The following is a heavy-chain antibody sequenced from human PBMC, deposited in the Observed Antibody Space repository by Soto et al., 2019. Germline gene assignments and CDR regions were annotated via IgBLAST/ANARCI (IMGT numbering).Heavy chain of an antibody. CDR3: ARAYDFWSGSYYYYGMDV. V-gene: IGHV4-39*01. CDR2: IYYSGST. D-gene: IGHD3-3*01. Sequence: TSETLSLTCTVSGGSISSSSYYWGWIRQPPGKGLEWIGSIYYSGSTYYNPSLKSRVTISVDTSKNQFSLKLSSVTAADTAVYYCARAYDFWSGSYYYYGMDVWGQGTTVT. CDR1: GGSISSSSYY. J-gene: IGHJ6*02.